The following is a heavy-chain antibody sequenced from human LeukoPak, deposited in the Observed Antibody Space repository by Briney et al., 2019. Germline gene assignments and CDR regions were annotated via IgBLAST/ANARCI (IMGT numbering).Heavy chain of an antibody. CDR3: AQSIGRVVGTFDF. Sequence: GGSLRLSCAASGFTFSSYSMIWVRQAPGKGLEWVSSISSSGIYIYYADSVKGRFTISRDNAKNSLYLQMNSLRAEDTGVYYCAQSIGRVVGTFDFWGQGTLVTVSS. V-gene: IGHV3-21*01. CDR2: ISSSGIYI. D-gene: IGHD2-21*01. J-gene: IGHJ4*02. CDR1: GFTFSSYS.